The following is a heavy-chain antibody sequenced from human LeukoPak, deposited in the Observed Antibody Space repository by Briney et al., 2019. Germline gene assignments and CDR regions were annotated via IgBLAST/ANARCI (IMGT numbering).Heavy chain of an antibody. V-gene: IGHV4-34*01. CDR2: INHSGST. Sequence: SETLSLTCAVYGGSFSGYYWSWIRQPPGKGLEWIGEINHSGSTNYNPYLKSRVTISVDTSKNQFSLKLSSVTAADTAVYYCARGGHCSGGSCYSDYWGQGTLVTVSS. J-gene: IGHJ4*02. CDR1: GGSFSGYY. D-gene: IGHD2-15*01. CDR3: ARGGHCSGGSCYSDY.